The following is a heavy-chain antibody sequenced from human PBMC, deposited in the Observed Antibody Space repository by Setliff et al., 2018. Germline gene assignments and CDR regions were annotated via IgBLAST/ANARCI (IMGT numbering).Heavy chain of an antibody. J-gene: IGHJ4*02. CDR3: ARRETYYNFWSGYYAY. CDR2: LYYSGST. CDR1: GGSISSSSYY. Sequence: PSETLSLTCTVSGGSISSSSYYWGWIRQPPGKGLEWIGSLYYSGSTYYNPSLKSRVTISVDTSKNQFSLKLSSVTAADTAVYYCARRETYYNFWSGYYAYWGQGTLVTVSS. D-gene: IGHD3-3*01. V-gene: IGHV4-39*07.